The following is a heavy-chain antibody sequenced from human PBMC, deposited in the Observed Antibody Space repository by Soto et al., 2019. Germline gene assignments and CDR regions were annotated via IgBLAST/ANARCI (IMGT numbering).Heavy chain of an antibody. J-gene: IGHJ4*02. D-gene: IGHD6-19*01. CDR3: AREGSSGWYWDY. CDR2: IWYDGSKK. CDR1: GFTFSRNG. V-gene: IGHV3-33*01. Sequence: QVQLVESGGGVVQPGRSLRLSCAVSGFTFSRNGVHWVRQAPGKGLEWVAIIWYDGSKKYYADSVRGRFTISRDNSKEPLYRKMNGRGVEDRAVYDWAREGSSGWYWDYWGQGTLVTVSS.